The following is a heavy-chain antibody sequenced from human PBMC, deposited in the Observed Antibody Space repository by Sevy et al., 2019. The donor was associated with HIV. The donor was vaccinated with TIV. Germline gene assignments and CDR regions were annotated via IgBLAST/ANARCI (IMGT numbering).Heavy chain of an antibody. D-gene: IGHD2-15*01. CDR3: AKDFSKNRYCSGGSCHYYYYGMDV. J-gene: IGHJ6*02. CDR2: ISYDGSNK. V-gene: IGHV3-30*18. Sequence: GGSLRLSCAASGFTFSSYGMHWVRQAPGKGLEWVAVISYDGSNKYYAESVKGRFTISRDNSKKTLYLQMNSLRAEDTAVYYCAKDFSKNRYCSGGSCHYYYYGMDVWGQGTTVTVSS. CDR1: GFTFSSYG.